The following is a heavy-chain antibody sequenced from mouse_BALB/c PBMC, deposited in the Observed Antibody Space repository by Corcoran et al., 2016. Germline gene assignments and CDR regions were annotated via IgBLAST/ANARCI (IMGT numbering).Heavy chain of an antibody. D-gene: IGHD1-1*01. V-gene: IGHV8-12*01. CDR1: GFSLSTSGMG. CDR2: IYWDDDK. J-gene: IGHJ2*01. Sequence: QVTLKESGPGILQPSQTLSLTCSFSGFSLSTSGMGVSWIRQPSGKGLEWLAHIYWDDDKRYNPSLKSRLTISKDTSRNQVFLKITSVDTADTATYYCARLGPYYGSSCDYFYYGGQGTTLTFPS. CDR3: ARLGPYYGSSCDYFYY.